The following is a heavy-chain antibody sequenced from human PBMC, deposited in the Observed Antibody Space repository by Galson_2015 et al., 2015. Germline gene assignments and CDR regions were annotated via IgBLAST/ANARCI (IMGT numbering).Heavy chain of an antibody. J-gene: IGHJ4*02. Sequence: SLRLSCAASGFTFSSCGMHWVRQAPGKGLEWVAVIWYDGSNKYYADSVKGRFSISRDNSKNTLYLQMDSLRADDTAVYYCARDSPIANYFDYWGQGTLVTVSS. V-gene: IGHV3-33*01. CDR1: GFTFSSCG. CDR2: IWYDGSNK. CDR3: ARDSPIANYFDY. D-gene: IGHD3-16*02.